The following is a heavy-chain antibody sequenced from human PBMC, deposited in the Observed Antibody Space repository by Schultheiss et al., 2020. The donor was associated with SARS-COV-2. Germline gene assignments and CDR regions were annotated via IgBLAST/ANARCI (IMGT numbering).Heavy chain of an antibody. D-gene: IGHD3-22*01. Sequence: GGSLRLSCAASGFTFSSYDMHWVRQATGKGLEWVSPIGTAGDTYYPGSVKGRFTISRENATNSLYLQRNSLRAGDTAVYYCAKSSGSGYSPADVWGQGTTVTVSS. CDR1: GFTFSSYD. V-gene: IGHV3-13*04. J-gene: IGHJ6*02. CDR2: IGTAGDT. CDR3: AKSSGSGYSPADV.